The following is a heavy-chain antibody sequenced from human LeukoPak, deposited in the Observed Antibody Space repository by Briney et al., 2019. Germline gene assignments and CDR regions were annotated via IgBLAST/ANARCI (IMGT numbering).Heavy chain of an antibody. V-gene: IGHV4-39*01. CDR3: ARGSDAVTGPHSWYFDL. CDR1: GGSISSSSYY. D-gene: IGHD6-19*01. J-gene: IGHJ2*01. Sequence: MPSETLSLTCTVSGGSISSSSYYWGWIRQPPGKGLEWIGTIYYSGSTYYSPSLESRVTISVDTSKNQFSLKLVSVTAADAAVYYCARGSDAVTGPHSWYFDLWGRGTLVTVSS. CDR2: IYYSGST.